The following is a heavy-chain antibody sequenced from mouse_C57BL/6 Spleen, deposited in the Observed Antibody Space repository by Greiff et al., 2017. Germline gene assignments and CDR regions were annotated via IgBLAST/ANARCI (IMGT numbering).Heavy chain of an antibody. V-gene: IGHV1-39*01. CDR3: ARKETGNDVAWFAY. D-gene: IGHD2-2*01. Sequence: VQLQQSGPELVKPGASVKISCKASGYSFTDYNMNWVKQSHGKSLEWIGVINPNYGTTSYNQNFKGKATLTVDQSSSTAYMQLHSLTSEDSAVYYCARKETGNDVAWFAYWGQGTMLTVSA. CDR1: GYSFTDYN. CDR2: INPNYGTT. J-gene: IGHJ3*01.